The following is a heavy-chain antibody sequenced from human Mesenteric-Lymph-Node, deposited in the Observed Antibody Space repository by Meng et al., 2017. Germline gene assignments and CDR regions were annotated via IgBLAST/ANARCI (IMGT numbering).Heavy chain of an antibody. CDR3: AREINGYHWDY. V-gene: IGHV1-2*02. CDR2: INPNSGAT. CDR1: GYTFTSYY. J-gene: IGHJ4*02. D-gene: IGHD5-18*01. Sequence: ASVKVSCKASGYTFTSYYMHWVRQAPGQGLEWMGIINPNSGATNYAQKFQGRVTMTRDTSISTAYMELSSLRSDDTAVYYCAREINGYHWDYWGQGTLVTVSS.